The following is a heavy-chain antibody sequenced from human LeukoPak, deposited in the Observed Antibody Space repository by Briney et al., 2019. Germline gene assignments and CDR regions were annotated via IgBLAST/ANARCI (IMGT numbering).Heavy chain of an antibody. CDR2: INSDGSST. J-gene: IGHJ3*02. V-gene: IGHV3-74*01. CDR3: ARGNAHAFDI. CDR1: GFTFSSYW. Sequence: PGGSLRLSCAASGFTFSSYWMHWVRQAPEKGLVWVSRINSDGSSTSYADSVKGRFTISRDNAKNTLYLQINSLRAEDTAVYYCARGNAHAFDIWGQGTMVTVSS. D-gene: IGHD1-1*01.